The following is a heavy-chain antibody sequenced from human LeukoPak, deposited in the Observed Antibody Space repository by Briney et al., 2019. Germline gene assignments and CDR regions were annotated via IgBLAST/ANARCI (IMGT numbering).Heavy chain of an antibody. Sequence: SGTLSLTCAVYGGSFSGYYWSWIRQPPGKGVEGIGEINHRGSTNYNASLKSRVTISVDTSQNQFSLKLSSVTGADTAVYYCARCRVKVVAAFWNRILFDPWGQGTRVTVSS. D-gene: IGHD2-15*01. J-gene: IGHJ5*02. CDR2: INHRGST. V-gene: IGHV4-34*01. CDR3: ARCRVKVVAAFWNRILFDP. CDR1: GGSFSGYY.